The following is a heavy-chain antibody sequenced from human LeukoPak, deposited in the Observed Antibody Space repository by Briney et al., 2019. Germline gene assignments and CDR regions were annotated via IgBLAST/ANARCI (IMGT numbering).Heavy chain of an antibody. CDR2: ISSSGSTI. Sequence: GGSLRLSCAASGFTFRSYEMNWVRQAPGKGLEWVSYISSSGSTIYYADSVKSRFTISRDNAKNSLYPQMNSLRAEDTAVYYCARTDYGSLRGAFLIWGQGTMVTVSS. J-gene: IGHJ3*02. CDR1: GFTFRSYE. V-gene: IGHV3-48*03. CDR3: ARTDYGSLRGAFLI. D-gene: IGHD4/OR15-4a*01.